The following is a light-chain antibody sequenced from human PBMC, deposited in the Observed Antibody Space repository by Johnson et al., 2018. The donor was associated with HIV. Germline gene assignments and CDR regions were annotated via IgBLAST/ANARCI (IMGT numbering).Light chain of an antibody. Sequence: QSVLTQPPSVSAAPGQKVTISCSGSSSNIGNNYVSWYQQLPGTAPKLLISDNNKRPSGIPDRFSGSKSGTSATLGITGSHTGDEADYYFGTWNSILSAPYDFGTGTKVTVL. CDR2: DNN. J-gene: IGLJ1*01. CDR1: SSNIGNNY. CDR3: GTWNSILSAPYD. V-gene: IGLV1-51*01.